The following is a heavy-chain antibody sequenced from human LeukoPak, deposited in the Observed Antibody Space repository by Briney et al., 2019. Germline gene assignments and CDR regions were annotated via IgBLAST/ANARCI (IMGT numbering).Heavy chain of an antibody. Sequence: SETLSLTCTVSGASIARDGYNWSWIRQPPGKGLEWIGYIYYSGNSYYHPSLKSRVTISIDTSKNQFSRRLNSVTAADTAVYYCAGDSHGDYDIYFDSWGQGTLVTVSP. V-gene: IGHV4-30-4*08. CDR3: AGDSHGDYDIYFDS. D-gene: IGHD4-17*01. CDR2: IYYSGNS. J-gene: IGHJ4*02. CDR1: GASIARDGYN.